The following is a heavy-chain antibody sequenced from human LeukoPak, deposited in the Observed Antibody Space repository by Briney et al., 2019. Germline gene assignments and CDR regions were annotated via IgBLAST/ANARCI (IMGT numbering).Heavy chain of an antibody. CDR3: AKARSIIDAFDI. J-gene: IGHJ3*02. CDR2: IKQDGSEK. Sequence: GGSLRLSCAASGFTFSSYWMSWVRQAPGKGLEWVANIKQDGSEKYYVDSVKGRFTISRDNAKNLLYLQMNSLRAEDMALYYCAKARSIIDAFDIWGQGTMVTVSS. D-gene: IGHD3-10*01. CDR1: GFTFSSYW. V-gene: IGHV3-7*03.